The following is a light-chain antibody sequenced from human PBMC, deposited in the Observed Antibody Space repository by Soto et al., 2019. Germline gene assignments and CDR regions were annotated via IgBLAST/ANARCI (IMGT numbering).Light chain of an antibody. Sequence: DIQLTQSPSFLSSSVGDRVTITCRASQGLSSDLAWYQQKPGKATKLLLYAASTLQSGVPSRFSGSGSGAEFTRTSSLLQHEDFVTYYCQQLNTYPITFGPGTRLEIK. CDR1: QGLSSD. CDR2: AAS. J-gene: IGKJ5*01. V-gene: IGKV1-9*01. CDR3: QQLNTYPIT.